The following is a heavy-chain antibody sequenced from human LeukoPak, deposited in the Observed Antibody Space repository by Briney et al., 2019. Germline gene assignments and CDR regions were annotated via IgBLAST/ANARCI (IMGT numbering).Heavy chain of an antibody. D-gene: IGHD6-6*01. Sequence: SETLSLTCAVYGGSFSGYYWSWIRQPPGKGLEWIGEINHSGSTNYNPSLKSRVTISVDTSKNQFSLKLSSVTAADTAVYYCARGSIQLGGFDYWGQGTLVTVSS. V-gene: IGHV4-34*01. CDR1: GGSFSGYY. J-gene: IGHJ4*02. CDR3: ARGSIQLGGFDY. CDR2: INHSGST.